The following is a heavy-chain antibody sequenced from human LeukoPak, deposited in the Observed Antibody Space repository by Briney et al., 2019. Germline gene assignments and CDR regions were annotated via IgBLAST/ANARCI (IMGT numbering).Heavy chain of an antibody. J-gene: IGHJ5*02. CDR1: GGSFSGYY. Sequence: PSETPSLTCAVYGGSFSGYYWSWIRQPPGKGLEWIGEINHSGSTNYNPSLKSRVTISVDTSKNQFSLKLSSVTAADTAVYYCARAKDFWSAPRSGWFDPWGQGTLVTVSS. CDR2: INHSGST. CDR3: ARAKDFWSAPRSGWFDP. V-gene: IGHV4-34*01. D-gene: IGHD3-3*01.